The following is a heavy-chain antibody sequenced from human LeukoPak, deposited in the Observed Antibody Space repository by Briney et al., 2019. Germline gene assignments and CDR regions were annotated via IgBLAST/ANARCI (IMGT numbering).Heavy chain of an antibody. D-gene: IGHD3-10*01. Sequence: ASVKVSCKASGGTFSSYAISWVRQAPGQGLEWMGRIIPILGIANYAQKFQGRVTITAGKSTSTAYMELSSLRSEDTAVYYCARALTYYYGSGSYFDYWGQGTLVTVSS. CDR1: GGTFSSYA. CDR2: IIPILGIA. V-gene: IGHV1-69*04. J-gene: IGHJ4*02. CDR3: ARALTYYYGSGSYFDY.